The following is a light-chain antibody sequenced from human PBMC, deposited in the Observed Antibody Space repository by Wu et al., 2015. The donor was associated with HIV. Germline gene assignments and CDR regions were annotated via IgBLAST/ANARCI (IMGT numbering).Light chain of an antibody. CDR2: GAS. Sequence: EIVLTQSPGTLSLSPGERATLSCRASQSVSSSYLAWYQQTPGQAPRLLIYGASSRATGIPDRFSGSGSGTDFSLTISRLEPEDFAVYYCQQYATSITFGQGTRLQIK. V-gene: IGKV3-20*01. CDR3: QQYATSIT. CDR1: QSVSSSY. J-gene: IGKJ5*01.